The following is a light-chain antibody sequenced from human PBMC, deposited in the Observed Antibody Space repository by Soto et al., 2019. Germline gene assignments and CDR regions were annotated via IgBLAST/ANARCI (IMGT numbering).Light chain of an antibody. J-gene: IGKJ4*01. Sequence: EIVLTQSPVTLSLSPGERATLSCRASQSVSSYLAWYQQKPGQAPRLLIYDASNRATGIPARFSGSGSGTDFTLTISSLEPEDFAVYYCQQRSVWPLTFGGGTRWIS. CDR3: QQRSVWPLT. CDR2: DAS. CDR1: QSVSSY. V-gene: IGKV3-11*01.